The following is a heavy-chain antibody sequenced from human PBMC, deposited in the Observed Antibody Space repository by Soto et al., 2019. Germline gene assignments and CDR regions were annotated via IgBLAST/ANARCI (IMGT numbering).Heavy chain of an antibody. V-gene: IGHV4-4*07. CDR1: GASISNYY. CDR2: IYPSGST. CDR3: ARDGPLVEDTGIYGMDV. Sequence: PSETLSLTCTVSGASISNYYWSWIRQPAGKGLEWIGRIYPSGSTDYNSSLKSRVTMSVDTSKNQFSLRLISVTAADTAVYYCARDGPLVEDTGIYGMDVWGQGTTVTVSS. D-gene: IGHD1-26*01. J-gene: IGHJ6*02.